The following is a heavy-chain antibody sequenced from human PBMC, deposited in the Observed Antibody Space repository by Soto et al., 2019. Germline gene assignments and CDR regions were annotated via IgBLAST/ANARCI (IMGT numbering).Heavy chain of an antibody. V-gene: IGHV1-69*13. CDR3: ARNYDFLTGSYFDY. J-gene: IGHJ4*02. Sequence: SVPVSCQASGGTFSSYAISWVRQAPGQGLEWMGGILPIFGTANYAQKFQGRVTTTAGESTSTAYKELSSLISEDTAVYYCARNYDFLTGSYFDYWGQGTLVTVSS. CDR1: GGTFSSYA. D-gene: IGHD3-9*01. CDR2: ILPIFGTA.